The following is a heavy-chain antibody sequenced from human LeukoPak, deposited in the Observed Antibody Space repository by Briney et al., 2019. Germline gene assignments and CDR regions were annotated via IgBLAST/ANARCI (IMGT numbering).Heavy chain of an antibody. D-gene: IGHD6-13*01. CDR2: IKSKTDGGTT. J-gene: IGHJ4*02. Sequence: GGSLRLSCAVSGFTFSDHYMDWVRQAPGKGLEWVGRIKSKTDGGTTDYAATVKGRFTISRDDSKNTLYLQMNSLKTEDTAVYYCTTDQAAAGKFDYWGQGPLVTVSS. CDR1: GFTFSDHY. CDR3: TTDQAAAGKFDY. V-gene: IGHV3-15*01.